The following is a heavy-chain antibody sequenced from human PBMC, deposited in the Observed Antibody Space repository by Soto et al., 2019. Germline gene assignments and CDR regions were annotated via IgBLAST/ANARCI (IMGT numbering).Heavy chain of an antibody. CDR1: GFTFSSYA. D-gene: IGHD3-10*01. V-gene: IGHV3-23*01. CDR3: AKDKEGFGEFSY. CDR2: INGRGSST. J-gene: IGHJ4*02. Sequence: GGSLRLSCAASGFTFSSYAMSWVRQAPGKGLEWVSGINGRGSSTFYADSVKGRFTISRDNSKNTLFLEMNSLREEDTAVFYCAKDKEGFGEFSYWGQGTLVTVSS.